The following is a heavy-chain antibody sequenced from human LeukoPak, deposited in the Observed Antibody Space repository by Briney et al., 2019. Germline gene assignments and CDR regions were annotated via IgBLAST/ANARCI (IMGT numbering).Heavy chain of an antibody. D-gene: IGHD2-15*01. CDR2: IGARDGRT. CDR3: ARDPNCSGGSCYYYGMDV. J-gene: IGHJ6*02. V-gene: IGHV3-23*01. Sequence: GGSLRLSCAASGFTFRNYAMTWVRQAPGKGLDWVALIGARDGRTYYADPVKGRFTISRDNAKNSLYLQMNSLRAEDTAVYYCARDPNCSGGSCYYYGMDVWGQGTTVTVSS. CDR1: GFTFRNYA.